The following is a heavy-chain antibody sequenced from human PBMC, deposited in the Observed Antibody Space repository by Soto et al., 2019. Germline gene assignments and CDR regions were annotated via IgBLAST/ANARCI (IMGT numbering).Heavy chain of an antibody. V-gene: IGHV3-30*18. D-gene: IGHD5-18*01. CDR2: ISHDGSIY. Sequence: VGSLRLSCAASGFAFSSYGIHWVRQAPGKGLEWVAVISHDGSIYSYADSVAGRLDISRDNSKSMVYVDMISLRPDDPAVYYCAKEVGAWDTAVLGLFFYGVDDVGQGTTVTVSS. J-gene: IGHJ6*02. CDR1: GFAFSSYG. CDR3: AKEVGAWDTAVLGLFFYGVDD.